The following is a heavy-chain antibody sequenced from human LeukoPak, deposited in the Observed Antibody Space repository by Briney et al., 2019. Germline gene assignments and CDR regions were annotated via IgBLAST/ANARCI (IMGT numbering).Heavy chain of an antibody. CDR2: ISGGSEDT. CDR3: AREARKYGSGSYFDY. V-gene: IGHV3-23*01. Sequence: GGSLRLSCTASGFTFDSYAMSWVRQAPGKGLEWVSSISGGSEDTYYADSVKGRFTISRDNSKSTLYLQMNSLRAEDTAVYYCAREARKYGSGSYFDYWGQGTLVTVSS. CDR1: GFTFDSYA. J-gene: IGHJ4*02. D-gene: IGHD3-10*01.